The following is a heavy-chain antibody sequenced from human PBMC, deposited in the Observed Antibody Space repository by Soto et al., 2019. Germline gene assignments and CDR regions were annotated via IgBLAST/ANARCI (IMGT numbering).Heavy chain of an antibody. D-gene: IGHD3-16*02. V-gene: IGHV3-23*01. J-gene: IGHJ4*02. CDR1: GFTFSSYA. CDR2: ISGSGGST. CDR3: AKGSYDYVWGSYPVAPAYFDY. Sequence: GGSLRLSCAASGFTFSSYAMSWVRQAPGKGLEWVSAISGSGGSTYYADSVKGRFTISRDNSKNTLYLQMNSLRAEDTAVYYCAKGSYDYVWGSYPVAPAYFDYWGQGTLVTVSS.